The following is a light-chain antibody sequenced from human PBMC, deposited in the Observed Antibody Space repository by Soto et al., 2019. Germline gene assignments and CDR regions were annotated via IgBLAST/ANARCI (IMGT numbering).Light chain of an antibody. Sequence: DVQMTQSPSSLSASVGDRVTITCRASQGISSRLAWYQQKPETAPKSLIYDASSLQSGVPSRFSGSGSGTDFTLTISSLQPEDFATYYCQQYNSYPLTFGGGTRVEIK. V-gene: IGKV1D-16*01. CDR2: DAS. CDR1: QGISSR. CDR3: QQYNSYPLT. J-gene: IGKJ4*01.